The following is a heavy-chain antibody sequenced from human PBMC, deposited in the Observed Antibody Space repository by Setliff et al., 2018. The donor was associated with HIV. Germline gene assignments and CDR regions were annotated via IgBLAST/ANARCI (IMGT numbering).Heavy chain of an antibody. CDR3: ASSLLNYYDSSGYPDHFDY. CDR1: GYSISSGCY. D-gene: IGHD3-22*01. CDR2: IYQSGTT. V-gene: IGHV4-38-2*01. Sequence: PSETLSLTCAVSGYSISSGCYWGWIRQPPGKGLEWIGSIYQSGTTYYNPSLKSRVTVSVDTSKNQCSLKLSSVTAADTAVYYCASSLLNYYDSSGYPDHFDYWGQGTLVTVSS. J-gene: IGHJ4*02.